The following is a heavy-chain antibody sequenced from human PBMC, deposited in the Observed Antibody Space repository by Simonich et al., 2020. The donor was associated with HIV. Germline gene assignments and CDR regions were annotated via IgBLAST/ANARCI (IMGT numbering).Heavy chain of an antibody. CDR1: GFTFSNYW. J-gene: IGHJ3*02. V-gene: IGHV3-23*04. CDR2: IGILDTT. D-gene: IGHD7-27*01. Sequence: EVQLVESGGGLVQPGGSLRLACAASGFTFSNYWMHWVRQAPGKGLEWVSGIGILDTTSYADSVMCRFLISRDNSKNPLYLQMDSRGAGDTALYYCAKDQLGTDGFDIWGQGTMVTVSS. CDR3: AKDQLGTDGFDI.